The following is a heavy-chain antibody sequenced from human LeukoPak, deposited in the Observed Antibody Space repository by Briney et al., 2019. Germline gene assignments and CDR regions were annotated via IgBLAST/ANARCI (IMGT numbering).Heavy chain of an antibody. CDR2: INHSGST. J-gene: IGHJ6*02. CDR1: GGSFSGYY. V-gene: IGHV4-34*01. CDR3: ARGRHRVGYQLPKRHYGMDV. Sequence: PSETLSLTCAVYGGSFSGYYWSWIRQPPGKGLEWIGEINHSGSTNYNPSLKSRVTISVDTSKNQFSLKLSSVTAADTAVYYCARGRHRVGYQLPKRHYGMDVWGQGTTVTVSS. D-gene: IGHD2-2*01.